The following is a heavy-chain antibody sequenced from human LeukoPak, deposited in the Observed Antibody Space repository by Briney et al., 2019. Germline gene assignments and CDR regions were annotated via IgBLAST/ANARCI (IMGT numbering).Heavy chain of an antibody. CDR3: ARDGGYTSFDY. J-gene: IGHJ4*02. CDR1: GFSFSNSW. Sequence: PGGSLRLSCVGYGFSFSNSWMNWVRQAPGKGLEWVASTHPDGSEKFYVDSVKGRFTISRDNAKDSLYLQMNSLRAEDTAVYYCARDGGYTSFDYWGQGTLVTVSS. V-gene: IGHV3-7*01. CDR2: THPDGSEK. D-gene: IGHD5-18*01.